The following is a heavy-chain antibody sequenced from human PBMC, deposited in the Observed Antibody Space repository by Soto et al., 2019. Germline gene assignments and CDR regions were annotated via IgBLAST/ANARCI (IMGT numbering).Heavy chain of an antibody. CDR3: ARGTFNILTGYYIAD. D-gene: IGHD3-9*01. Sequence: QVQLQESGPGLVKPSETLSLTCTVSGGSISSYYWSWIRQPPGKGLEWIGYIYYSGTTNYNPSLKRRVTISVDTSKNQFSLKLSSVTAADTAVYYCARGTFNILTGYYIADWGQGTLVTVSS. J-gene: IGHJ4*02. CDR2: IYYSGTT. CDR1: GGSISSYY. V-gene: IGHV4-59*01.